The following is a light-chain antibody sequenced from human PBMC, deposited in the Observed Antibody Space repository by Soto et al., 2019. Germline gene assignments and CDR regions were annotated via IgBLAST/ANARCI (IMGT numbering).Light chain of an antibody. V-gene: IGKV1-12*01. CDR3: HQANDFPYT. CDR1: HVISNW. CDR2: AAS. J-gene: IGKJ2*01. Sequence: DIQMTQSPSSVSASVGDTVSITCRASHVISNWLAWYQQRAGKAPKLLIYAASRLQSGVPSRFSGSGSGPDFTLTISGLQPEDVASYYCHQANDFPYTFGQGTKLEI.